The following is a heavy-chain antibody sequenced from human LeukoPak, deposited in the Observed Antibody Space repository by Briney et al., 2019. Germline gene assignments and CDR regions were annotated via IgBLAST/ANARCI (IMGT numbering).Heavy chain of an antibody. CDR3: ARDPQGTTGTTGGMDV. J-gene: IGHJ6*04. CDR2: ISSSSSYI. CDR1: GFTFSSYS. Sequence: PGGSLRLSCAASGFTFSSYSMNWVRQAPGKGLEWVSSISSSSSYIYYADSVKGRFTIPRDNAKNSLYLQMNSLRAEDTAVYYCARDPQGTTGTTGGMDVWGKGTTVTVSS. V-gene: IGHV3-21*01. D-gene: IGHD1-1*01.